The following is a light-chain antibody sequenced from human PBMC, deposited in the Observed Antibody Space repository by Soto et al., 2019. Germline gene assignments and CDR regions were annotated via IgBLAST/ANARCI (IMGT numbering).Light chain of an antibody. CDR2: GAS. V-gene: IGKV3-15*01. CDR3: QQRSNWLIT. CDR1: QSVGNN. J-gene: IGKJ5*01. Sequence: EVVMTQSPATLPVSPGGRVTLSCRASQSVGNNLAWYQQKPGQAPRLLIYGASTRATGIPARFSGSGSGTEFTLTISSLEPEDFAVYYCQQRSNWLITFGQGTRLEIK.